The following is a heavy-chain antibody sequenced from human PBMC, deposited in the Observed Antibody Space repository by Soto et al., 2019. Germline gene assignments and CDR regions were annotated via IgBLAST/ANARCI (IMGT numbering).Heavy chain of an antibody. CDR2: IKSKTDGGTT. V-gene: IGHV3-15*07. Sequence: GGSLRLSCAASGFTFSNAWMNWVRQAPGKGLEWVGRIKSKTDGGTTDYAAPVKGRFTISRGDSKNTLYLQMNSLKTEDTAVYYCTSPRGVLRFLEWLIPYYYYYGMDVWGQGTTVTVSS. D-gene: IGHD3-3*01. J-gene: IGHJ6*02. CDR3: TSPRGVLRFLEWLIPYYYYYGMDV. CDR1: GFTFSNAW.